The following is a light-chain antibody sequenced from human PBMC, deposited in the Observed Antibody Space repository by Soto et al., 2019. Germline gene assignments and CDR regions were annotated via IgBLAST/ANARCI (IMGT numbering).Light chain of an antibody. J-gene: IGLJ2*01. CDR1: NSDVGSYNF. CDR3: CSYAGSNTFI. V-gene: IGLV2-23*03. Sequence: QSALTQPASVSGSPGQSITISCTGTNSDVGSYNFVSWYQQHPHKAPKLMIYEGSKRPSGVSHRFSGSRSGNTASLTISGLQAEDDANYYCCSYAGSNTFIFGGGTKLTVL. CDR2: EGS.